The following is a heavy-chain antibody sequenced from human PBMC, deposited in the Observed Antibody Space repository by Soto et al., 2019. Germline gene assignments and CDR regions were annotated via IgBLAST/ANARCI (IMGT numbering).Heavy chain of an antibody. D-gene: IGHD3-16*01. J-gene: IGHJ5*02. CDR1: GFTFSSYS. Sequence: EVQLVESGGGLAQPGGSLRLFCATSGFTFSSYSFNWVRQAPGRGLEWVAYISDSSTTIYYADSVRGRFTVSRDEAKNSLSLQMSSLRAEDTAVYYCAFRPLYTTGRYQISFDPWGQGTLVTVSS. CDR2: ISDSSTTI. V-gene: IGHV3-48*01. CDR3: AFRPLYTTGRYQISFDP.